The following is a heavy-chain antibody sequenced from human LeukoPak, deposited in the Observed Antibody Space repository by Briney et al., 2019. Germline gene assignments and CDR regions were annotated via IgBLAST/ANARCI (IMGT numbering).Heavy chain of an antibody. CDR3: ATQHSSGSNWFDP. D-gene: IGHD6-19*01. CDR1: GFTFSSYS. CDR2: ISSSSSYI. V-gene: IGHV3-21*01. J-gene: IGHJ5*02. Sequence: GGSLRLSCAASGFTFSSYSMNWVRQAPGKGLEWVSSISSSSSYIYYADSVKGRFIISRDNAKNSLYLQMNSLRAEDTAVYYCATQHSSGSNWFDPWGQGTLVTVSS.